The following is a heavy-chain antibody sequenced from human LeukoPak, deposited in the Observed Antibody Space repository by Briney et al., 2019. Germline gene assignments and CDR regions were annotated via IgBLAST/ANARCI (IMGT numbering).Heavy chain of an antibody. CDR3: ARRALRYCSSTSCPAQYYGVDV. CDR2: IKEEGSEK. D-gene: IGHD2-2*01. J-gene: IGHJ6*04. CDR1: GFIFSCYW. Sequence: GGSLRLSCAASGFIFSCYWMSWVRQAPGKGLEWVGHIKEEGSEKYYVASAKRRLTISRDHAKNSLYLQTNSLRAEDTAVYYCARRALRYCSSTSCPAQYYGVDVWGKGRAVTVSS. V-gene: IGHV3-7*03.